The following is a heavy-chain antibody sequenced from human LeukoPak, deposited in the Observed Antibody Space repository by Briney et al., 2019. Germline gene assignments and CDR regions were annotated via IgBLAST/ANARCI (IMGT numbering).Heavy chain of an antibody. Sequence: ASVKVSCKASGYTFTSYYMHWVRQAPGQGLEWMGIINPSGGSTSYTQKFQGRVTMTRDMSTSTVYMELSSLRSEDTAVYYCASQGVRPTGEFPNSDAFDIWGQGTMVTVSS. D-gene: IGHD3-10*01. J-gene: IGHJ3*02. CDR2: INPSGGST. CDR3: ASQGVRPTGEFPNSDAFDI. CDR1: GYTFTSYY. V-gene: IGHV1-46*01.